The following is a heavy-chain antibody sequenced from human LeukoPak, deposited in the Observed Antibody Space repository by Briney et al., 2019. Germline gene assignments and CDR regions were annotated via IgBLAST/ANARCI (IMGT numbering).Heavy chain of an antibody. V-gene: IGHV4-59*01. CDR3: ARAYYDFWSGYFDY. D-gene: IGHD3-3*01. Sequence: SETLSLTCTVSGGSISSYYWSWIRQPPGKGLEWIGYIYYSGSTNYNPSPKSRVTISVDTSKNQFSLKLSSVTAADTAVYYCARAYYDFWSGYFDYWGQGTLVTVSS. CDR2: IYYSGST. CDR1: GGSISSYY. J-gene: IGHJ4*02.